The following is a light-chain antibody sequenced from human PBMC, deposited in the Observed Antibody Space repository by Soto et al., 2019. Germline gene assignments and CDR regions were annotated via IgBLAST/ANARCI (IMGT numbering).Light chain of an antibody. V-gene: IGKV3-20*01. CDR1: QTVISKF. J-gene: IGKJ4*01. CDR3: QQYGDSVLT. Sequence: EIVLTQSPGTLSLSPGEKATHSCKASQTVISKFLAWYQQKPGQPPRLLILGASTRATGVADRFSGGGSGTDFTLTISRLEPEDFAVYYCQQYGDSVLTFGGGTRVEIK. CDR2: GAS.